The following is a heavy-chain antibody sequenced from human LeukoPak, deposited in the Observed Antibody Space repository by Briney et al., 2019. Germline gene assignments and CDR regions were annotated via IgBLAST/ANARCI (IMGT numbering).Heavy chain of an antibody. CDR1: GDSISSSNW. CDR3: ARWTVTHYRAGFDY. D-gene: IGHD4-11*01. J-gene: IGHJ4*02. V-gene: IGHV4-4*02. Sequence: PSETLSLTCAVSGDSISSSNWWSWVRQPPGKGLEWIGEIYHSGSTNYNPSLKSRVTISVDKSKNQFSLKLSSVTAADTAVYYCARWTVTHYRAGFDYWGQGTLVTVSS. CDR2: IYHSGST.